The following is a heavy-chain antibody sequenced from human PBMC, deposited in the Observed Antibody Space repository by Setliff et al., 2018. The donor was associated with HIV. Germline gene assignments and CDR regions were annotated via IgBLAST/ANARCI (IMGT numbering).Heavy chain of an antibody. Sequence: ASVQVSCKASGYTFTGYYMHWVRQAPGQGLEWMGWINPNNGGTNYAQKFQGRVAMTRDTSTSTVYMELSSLRSEDTAVYYCASSGAWQRNALDIWGQGTMVTVSS. J-gene: IGHJ3*02. V-gene: IGHV1-2*02. CDR1: GYTFTGYY. D-gene: IGHD5-12*01. CDR2: INPNNGGT. CDR3: ASSGAWQRNALDI.